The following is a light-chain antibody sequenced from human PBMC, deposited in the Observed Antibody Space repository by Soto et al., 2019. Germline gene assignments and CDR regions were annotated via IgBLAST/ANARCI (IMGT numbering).Light chain of an antibody. J-gene: IGKJ5*01. CDR2: GAS. CDR3: QHYNSSPPIT. V-gene: IGKV3-20*01. Sequence: VLTQSPGTLSLSLGERATLSCRASQSVRSTSLVWYQQKPAQAPRLLIYGASSRATGIPDRFSGGGSGTDFTLTISRLEPGDFAVYYCQHYNSSPPITFGQGTRLEIK. CDR1: QSVRSTS.